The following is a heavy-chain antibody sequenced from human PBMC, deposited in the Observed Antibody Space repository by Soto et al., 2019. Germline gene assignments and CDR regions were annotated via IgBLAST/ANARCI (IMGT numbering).Heavy chain of an antibody. CDR3: ASGTRSTIAAPDS. J-gene: IGHJ4*02. V-gene: IGHV4-59*01. Sequence: LSETLSLTCNVSGVTIRGYYWNWIRQPPGKTLEWIGSIYYTGGTNYNPSLKSRVTISVDTSKNHFSLKFNSLTAADTAVYYCASGTRSTIAAPDSWGQGTLVTVSS. CDR2: IYYTGGT. D-gene: IGHD6-13*01. CDR1: GVTIRGYY.